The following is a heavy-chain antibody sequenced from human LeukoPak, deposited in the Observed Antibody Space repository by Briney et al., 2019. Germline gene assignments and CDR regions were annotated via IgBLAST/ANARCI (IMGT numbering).Heavy chain of an antibody. D-gene: IGHD3-10*01. CDR1: AGSISSGSYY. Sequence: SETLSLTCTVSAGSISSGSYYWSWIRQPAGKGLEWIGRIYTSGSTNYSPSLKSRVTISVDTSKNQFSLKLSSVTAADTAVYYCARDTWFGESGLGYWGQGTLVTVSS. CDR2: IYTSGST. CDR3: ARDTWFGESGLGY. V-gene: IGHV4-61*02. J-gene: IGHJ4*02.